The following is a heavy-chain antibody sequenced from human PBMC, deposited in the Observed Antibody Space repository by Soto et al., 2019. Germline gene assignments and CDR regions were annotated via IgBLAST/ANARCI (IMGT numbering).Heavy chain of an antibody. Sequence: GGSLRLSCAASGFTFSSYGMHWVRQAPGKGLEWVAVISYDGSNKYYADSVKGRFTISRDNSKNTLYLQMNSLRAEDTAVYYCAKDPGTSCSSTSCYRRGGQGTLVTVSS. D-gene: IGHD2-2*01. CDR2: ISYDGSNK. J-gene: IGHJ4*02. V-gene: IGHV3-30*18. CDR1: GFTFSSYG. CDR3: AKDPGTSCSSTSCYRR.